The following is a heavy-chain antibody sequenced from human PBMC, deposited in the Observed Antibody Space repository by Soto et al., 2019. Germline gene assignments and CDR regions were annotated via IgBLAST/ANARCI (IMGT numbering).Heavy chain of an antibody. D-gene: IGHD3-16*01. CDR1: GFTFSSYG. J-gene: IGHJ4*01. Sequence: QVQLVESGGGVVQPGRSLRLSCAASGFTFSSYGMHWVRQAPGKGLEWVAVISYDGSNKYYADSVKGRFTISRDNSKNTLYLQMNSLRAEDTAVYYCAILASVGDYWGHGTLVTVSS. CDR2: ISYDGSNK. V-gene: IGHV3-30*03. CDR3: AILASVGDY.